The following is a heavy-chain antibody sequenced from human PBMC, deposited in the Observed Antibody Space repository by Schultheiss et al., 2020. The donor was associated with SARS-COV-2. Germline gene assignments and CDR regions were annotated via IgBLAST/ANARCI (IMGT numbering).Heavy chain of an antibody. J-gene: IGHJ4*02. Sequence: SGPTLVKPTQTLTLTCTFSGFSLSTSGMRVSWIRQPPGKALEWLARIDWDDDKFYRTSLKTRLTISKDTSKNQVVLTMTNMDPVDTATYYCARETYDILTGYYKWYFDYWGQGTLVTVSS. CDR3: ARETYDILTGYYKWYFDY. CDR1: GFSLSTSGMR. CDR2: IDWDDDK. V-gene: IGHV2-70*04. D-gene: IGHD3-9*01.